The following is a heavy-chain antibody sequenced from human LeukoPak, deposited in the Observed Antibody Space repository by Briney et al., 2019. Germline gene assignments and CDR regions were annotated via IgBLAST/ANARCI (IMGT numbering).Heavy chain of an antibody. J-gene: IGHJ4*02. CDR2: NIPIFGTA. CDR1: GGTFSSYA. V-gene: IGHV1-69*13. Sequence: SVKVSCKASGGTFSSYAISWVRQAPGQGLEWMGGNIPIFGTANYAQKFQGRVTITADESTSTAYMELSSLRSEDTAVYYCARTTYYYDSSGYYQIFDYWGQGTLVTVSS. D-gene: IGHD3-22*01. CDR3: ARTTYYYDSSGYYQIFDY.